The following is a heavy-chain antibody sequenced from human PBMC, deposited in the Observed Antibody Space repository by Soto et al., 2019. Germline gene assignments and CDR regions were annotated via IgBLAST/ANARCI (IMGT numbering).Heavy chain of an antibody. CDR1: GYTLTELS. J-gene: IGHJ5*02. CDR2: FDPGDGET. V-gene: IGHV1-24*01. CDR3: AAYSYSSLFLDP. D-gene: IGHD6-6*01. Sequence: ASVKVSCTVSGYTLTELSMHWVRHTPGKGIEWMGGFDPGDGETIYVQKFQSRVTMTEDTSTDTAYIELSSLRSEDTAVYYCAAYSYSSLFLDPWGQGTLVTVSS.